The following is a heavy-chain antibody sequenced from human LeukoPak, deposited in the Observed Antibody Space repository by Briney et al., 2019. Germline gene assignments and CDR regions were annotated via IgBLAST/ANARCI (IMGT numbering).Heavy chain of an antibody. J-gene: IGHJ4*02. D-gene: IGHD4-17*01. CDR2: IHHSGSS. CDR3: ATTEKTTVTGPEY. Sequence: SETLSLTCSVSGFSISSGYHWGWIRQPPGKGLEWIGSIHHSGSSYYNPSLKSRVTISVDTSKNQFSLKLSSVTAADTAVYYCATTEKTTVTGPEYWGQGTLVTVSS. V-gene: IGHV4-38-2*02. CDR1: GFSISSGYH.